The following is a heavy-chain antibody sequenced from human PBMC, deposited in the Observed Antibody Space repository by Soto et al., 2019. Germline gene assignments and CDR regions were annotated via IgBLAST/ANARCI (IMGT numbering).Heavy chain of an antibody. V-gene: IGHV4-59*01. CDR1: GNSISGNY. D-gene: IGHD6-13*01. Sequence: QVQLQESGPGLVKPSETLFLTCTVSGNSISGNYWSWIRQPSGKGLEWVGYIYYSGSTNYNPSLESRVTISVDTSKNQFSLKLISVTATDTVVYYCARGGASSLPFDFWGQGILVTVSS. CDR3: ARGGASSLPFDF. J-gene: IGHJ4*02. CDR2: IYYSGST.